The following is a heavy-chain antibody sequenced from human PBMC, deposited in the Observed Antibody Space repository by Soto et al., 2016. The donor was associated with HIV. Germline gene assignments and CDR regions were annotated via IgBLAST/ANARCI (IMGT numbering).Heavy chain of an antibody. Sequence: EVQLVESGGGLVQPGGSLRLSCAASGFTVSSNYMSWVRQAPGKGLEWVSIIYRDGSTNYADSVKGRFTISRDNSESTLYLQMNSLRAEDTAVYDCARGAKLSGTTVFDHWGQGTLVTVSS. CDR1: GFTVSSNY. V-gene: IGHV3-66*01. CDR3: ARGAKLSGTTVFDH. J-gene: IGHJ4*02. CDR2: IYRDGST. D-gene: IGHD3-10*01.